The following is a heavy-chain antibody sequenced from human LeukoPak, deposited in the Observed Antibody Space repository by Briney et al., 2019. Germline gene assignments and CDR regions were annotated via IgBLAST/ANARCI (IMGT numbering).Heavy chain of an antibody. D-gene: IGHD3-10*01. CDR1: GGSISSYY. Sequence: SETLSLTCIVSGGSISSYYWSWIRQPPGKGLEWIGYIYYSGSTNYNPSLKSRVTISVDTSKNQFSLKLSSVTAADTAVYYCARGGAMVRGVIYWFDPWGQGTPVTVSS. J-gene: IGHJ5*02. V-gene: IGHV4-59*01. CDR3: ARGGAMVRGVIYWFDP. CDR2: IYYSGST.